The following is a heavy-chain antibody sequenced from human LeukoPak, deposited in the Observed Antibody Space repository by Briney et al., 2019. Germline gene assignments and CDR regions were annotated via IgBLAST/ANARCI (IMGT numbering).Heavy chain of an antibody. D-gene: IGHD2-15*01. J-gene: IGHJ4*02. CDR1: GFTFSSCW. CDR2: IHQDGREK. CDR3: ARQRPGGVDY. V-gene: IGHV3-7*01. Sequence: GGSLRLSCAASGFTFSSCWMSWVRQPPGKGLKWVANIHQDGREKNYVDSVKGRFTISRDNADKSLYLQMNSLRVDDTAVYYCARQRPGGVDYWGQGTLVTVSS.